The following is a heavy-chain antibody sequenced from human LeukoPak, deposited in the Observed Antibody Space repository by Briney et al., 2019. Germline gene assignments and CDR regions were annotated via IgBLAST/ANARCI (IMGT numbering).Heavy chain of an antibody. D-gene: IGHD6-6*01. CDR2: MNPNSGGT. Sequence: ASVKVSCKASGYTFTSYDINWVRQATGQGLEWMGWMNPNSGGTNYAQKFQGRVTMTRDTSISTAYMELSRLRSDDTAVYYCAKALLIAARPYFDYWGQGTLVTVSS. CDR3: AKALLIAARPYFDY. CDR1: GYTFTSYD. J-gene: IGHJ4*02. V-gene: IGHV1-2*02.